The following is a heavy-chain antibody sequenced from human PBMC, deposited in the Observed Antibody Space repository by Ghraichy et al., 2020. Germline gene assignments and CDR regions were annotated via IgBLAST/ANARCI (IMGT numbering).Heavy chain of an antibody. J-gene: IGHJ3*02. CDR2: ITSSGDYM. D-gene: IGHD2/OR15-2a*01. V-gene: IGHV3-21*01. CDR1: GFTFSTYS. CDR3: ARIIDGTYFSNPDALFGI. Sequence: GGSLRLSCAASGFTFSTYSMNWVRQAPGKGLEWVSSITSSGDYMYYANSVKGRFTISRDNARNSLYLQMNNVRAEDTALYYCARIIDGTYFSNPDALFGIWGQGTMVTVSS.